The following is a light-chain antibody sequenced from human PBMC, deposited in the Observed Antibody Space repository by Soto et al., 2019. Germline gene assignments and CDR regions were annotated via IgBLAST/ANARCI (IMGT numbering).Light chain of an antibody. J-gene: IGLJ2*01. V-gene: IGLV2-14*01. CDR2: DVS. Sequence: QSALTQPASVSGSPGQSITISCTGTSSDVGGYNYVSWYQQQRGKAPKLVIYDVSNRTAGVSNRFPGHKSGNTASLHISGLQAEDEDDYYCRSYTSSSTLVVFGGGTKLTVL. CDR1: SSDVGGYNY. CDR3: RSYTSSSTLVV.